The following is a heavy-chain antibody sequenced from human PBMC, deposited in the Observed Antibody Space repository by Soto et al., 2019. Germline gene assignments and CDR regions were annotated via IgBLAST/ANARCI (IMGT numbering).Heavy chain of an antibody. J-gene: IGHJ5*02. CDR1: GGSFSGYY. Sequence: SETLSLTCAVYGGSFSGYYWSWIRQPPGKGLEWIGEINHSGSTNYNPSLKSRVTISVDTSKNQFSLKLSSVTAADTAVYYCARGPRKVPRKNWFDTWGQGTLVTVS. V-gene: IGHV4-34*01. CDR2: INHSGST. CDR3: ARGPRKVPRKNWFDT. D-gene: IGHD3-10*01.